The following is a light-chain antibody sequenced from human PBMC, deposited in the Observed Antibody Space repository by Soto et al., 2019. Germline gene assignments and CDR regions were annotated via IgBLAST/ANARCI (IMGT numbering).Light chain of an antibody. V-gene: IGLV2-23*02. Sequence: QSALTQSASVSGSPGQSITISCTGTSSDVGPYNLVSWYQQHPGKAPKLIIYEVSERPSGVSNRFSGSKSGNTASLTISGLQADDEDYYYCCSYAGRNTFVFGLGTKLTVL. CDR3: CSYAGRNTFV. CDR2: EVS. CDR1: SSDVGPYNL. J-gene: IGLJ1*01.